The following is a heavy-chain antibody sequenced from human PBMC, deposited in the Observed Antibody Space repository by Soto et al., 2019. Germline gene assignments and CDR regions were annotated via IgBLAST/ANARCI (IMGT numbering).Heavy chain of an antibody. V-gene: IGHV4-30-4*01. D-gene: IGHD3-3*01. J-gene: IGHJ4*02. CDR3: ARDDGYYRLYDY. CDR1: GGSISSGDYF. Sequence: QVRLQESGPGLVKPSQTLSLTCTVSGGSISSGDYFWSWVRQPPGKGLGWIGYIYYTGSTSYNPSLKSRITMSVDTSKNQFSLKVSSVTAADTAVYFCARDDGYYRLYDYWGQGTLVTVSS. CDR2: IYYTGST.